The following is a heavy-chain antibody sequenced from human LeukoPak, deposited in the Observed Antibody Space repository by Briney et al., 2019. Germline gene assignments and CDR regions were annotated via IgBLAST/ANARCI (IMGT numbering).Heavy chain of an antibody. Sequence: SETLSLTCTVSGGSISSGSYYWRWIRQPAGKGLEWIGRIYTSGSTNYNPSLKSRVTISVDTSKNQFSLKLSSVTAADTAVYYWARDGSYSSGWYPGKFAYWGQGPRVTVPS. V-gene: IGHV4-61*02. D-gene: IGHD6-19*01. CDR3: ARDGSYSSGWYPGKFAY. J-gene: IGHJ4*02. CDR2: IYTSGST. CDR1: GGSISSGSYY.